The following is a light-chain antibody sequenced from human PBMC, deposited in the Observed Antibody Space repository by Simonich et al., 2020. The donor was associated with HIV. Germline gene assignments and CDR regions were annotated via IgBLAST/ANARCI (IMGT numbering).Light chain of an antibody. Sequence: DIVMTQSPLSLPVTPGEPASISCRSSQSLLHSNGYNYLDWYLQKPGQSPQLLIYLNSNRASGVPDRFSGSGSGTDVTLKISRVEAEDVGVYYCMQALQTPYTFGQGTKLDFK. CDR3: MQALQTPYT. J-gene: IGKJ2*01. CDR2: LNS. CDR1: QSLLHSNGYNY. V-gene: IGKV2-28*01.